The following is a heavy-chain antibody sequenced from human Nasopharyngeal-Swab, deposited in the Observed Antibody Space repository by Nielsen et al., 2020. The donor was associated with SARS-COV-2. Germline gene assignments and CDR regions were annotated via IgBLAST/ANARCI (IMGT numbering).Heavy chain of an antibody. V-gene: IGHV1-2*04. CDR3: ARDGLDYDFWSASFMDF. D-gene: IGHD3-3*01. J-gene: IGHJ6*02. CDR1: GCTFNGYY. Sequence: AAVKVSCKDSGCTFNGYYMHWMRQAPGQGLEWMGWINPNSGGTNYAQKFQGWVTMTRETSISTAYMELSRLRSDDTAVYYCARDGLDYDFWSASFMDFWGQGTTVTVSS. CDR2: INPNSGGT.